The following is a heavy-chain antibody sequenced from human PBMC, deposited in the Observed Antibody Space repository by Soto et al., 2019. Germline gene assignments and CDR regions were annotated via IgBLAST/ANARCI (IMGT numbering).Heavy chain of an antibody. CDR1: GGSISSGGYY. V-gene: IGHV4-31*03. D-gene: IGHD2-15*01. CDR3: ARESARVVYWFDP. J-gene: IGHJ5*02. Sequence: SETLSLTCTVSGGSISSGGYYWSWILQHPGKGLEWIGYIYYSGSTYYNPSLKSRVTISVDTSKNQLSLKLSSVTAADTAVYYCARESARVVYWFDPWGQGTLVTVSS. CDR2: IYYSGST.